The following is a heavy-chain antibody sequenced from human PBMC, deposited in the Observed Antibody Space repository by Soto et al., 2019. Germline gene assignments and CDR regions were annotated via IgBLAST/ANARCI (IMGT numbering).Heavy chain of an antibody. Sequence: ASVKVSCKASGYTFTSYAMHWVRQAPGQGLEWMGWMNPNNGNTGYAQKFQGRVTMTRNTSISTAYMELSSLRSEDTAVYYCAREGYDSSGYYYAFDYWGQGTQVTVSS. D-gene: IGHD3-22*01. CDR1: GYTFTSYA. CDR2: MNPNNGNT. J-gene: IGHJ4*02. CDR3: AREGYDSSGYYYAFDY. V-gene: IGHV1-8*02.